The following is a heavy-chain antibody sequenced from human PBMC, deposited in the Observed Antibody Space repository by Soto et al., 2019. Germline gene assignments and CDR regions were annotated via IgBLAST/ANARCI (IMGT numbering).Heavy chain of an antibody. Sequence: SVKVSCKASGGTFDSYVISWLRQAPGQGLEWMGGIMPIFGTPNYAQKFRGRVTISADESTSTAYLELSSLTSDDTAVHYCARVHSSGIFYFVDPWGQGTLVTVSS. CDR3: ARVHSSGIFYFVDP. D-gene: IGHD3-10*01. CDR2: IMPIFGTP. CDR1: GGTFDSYV. J-gene: IGHJ5*02. V-gene: IGHV1-69*13.